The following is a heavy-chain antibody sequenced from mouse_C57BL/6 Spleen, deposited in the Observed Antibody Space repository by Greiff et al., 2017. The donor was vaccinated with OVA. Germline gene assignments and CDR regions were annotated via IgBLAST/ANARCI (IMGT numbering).Heavy chain of an antibody. D-gene: IGHD1-1*01. CDR2: IYWDDDK. J-gene: IGHJ1*03. CDR1: GFSLSTSGMG. CDR3: ARNYGSINWYFDV. V-gene: IGHV8-12*01. Sequence: QVTLKESGPGILQSSQTLSLTCSFSGFSLSTSGMGVSWIRQPSGKGLEWLAHIYWDDDKRYNPSLKRRLTISKDTSRNQVFLKITSVDTADTATYYCARNYGSINWYFDVWGTGTTVTVSS.